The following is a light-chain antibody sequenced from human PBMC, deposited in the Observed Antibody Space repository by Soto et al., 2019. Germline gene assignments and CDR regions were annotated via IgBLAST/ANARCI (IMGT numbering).Light chain of an antibody. Sequence: IVLTQSPGTLSVSPGERATLSCRASQSVSSNLAWHQQRPGQAPRLLIYGASTRATGVPARFSGSGSGTDFSLTISRLEPEDFAVYYCQHYDSARWTFGLGTRVEIK. CDR3: QHYDSARWT. V-gene: IGKV3-20*01. CDR2: GAS. J-gene: IGKJ1*01. CDR1: QSVSSN.